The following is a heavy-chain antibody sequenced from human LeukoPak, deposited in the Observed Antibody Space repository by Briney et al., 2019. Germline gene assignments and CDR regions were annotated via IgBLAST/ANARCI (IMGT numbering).Heavy chain of an antibody. V-gene: IGHV3-21*01. J-gene: IGHJ6*03. CDR1: GFTFSRYS. D-gene: IGHD1-26*01. CDR2: ISISSNYI. CDR3: ARDPYNGNYGDSYYYYMDV. Sequence: PGGSLRLSCAASGFTFSRYSMNWVRQAPGKGLAWVSSISISSNYIYYTDSVKGRFTISRDNAKNSLHLQMNSLRAEDTAIYYCARDPYNGNYGDSYYYYMDVWGKGTTVTISS.